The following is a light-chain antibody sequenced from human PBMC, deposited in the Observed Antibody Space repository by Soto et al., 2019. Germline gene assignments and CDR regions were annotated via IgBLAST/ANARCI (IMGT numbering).Light chain of an antibody. J-gene: IGLJ1*01. V-gene: IGLV2-14*01. CDR2: DVS. CDR1: SSDVCGYNS. CDR3: SSWTSSSSYV. Sequence: QSVLTQPASVSGSPGQSIAISCTGTSSDVCGYNSVSWYQQYPGKAPKLMIHDVSNRPSGVSDRFSGSKSGNTASLTISGLQAEDEADYYCSSWTSSSSYVFGSGTKVTVL.